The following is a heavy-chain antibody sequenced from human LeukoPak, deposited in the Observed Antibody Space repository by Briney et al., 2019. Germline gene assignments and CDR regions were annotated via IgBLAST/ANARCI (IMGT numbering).Heavy chain of an antibody. Sequence: GGSLRLSCAASGFTFRSYAICWVSQAPGKGLEWVSGISGSGGDTYFADSVKGRFTISRDNSKNTVFLQMDSLRAEDTAVYYCAKTTAGYSSGRYPGWPIDYWGQGTLVTVSS. CDR3: AKTTAGYSSGRYPGWPIDY. CDR1: GFTFRSYA. J-gene: IGHJ4*02. V-gene: IGHV3-23*01. CDR2: ISGSGGDT. D-gene: IGHD6-19*01.